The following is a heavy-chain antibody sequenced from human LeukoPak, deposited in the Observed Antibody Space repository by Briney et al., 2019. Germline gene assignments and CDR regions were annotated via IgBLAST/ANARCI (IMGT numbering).Heavy chain of an antibody. D-gene: IGHD3-22*01. Sequence: GGSLRLSCAASGFTFSSYAMSWVRQAPGKGLEWVSAISGSGGSTYYADSVKGRFTISRDNSKNTLYLQMNSLRVEDTAVYYCAKTSSGYYFSHFDYWGQGTLVTVSS. V-gene: IGHV3-23*01. J-gene: IGHJ4*02. CDR3: AKTSSGYYFSHFDY. CDR1: GFTFSSYA. CDR2: ISGSGGST.